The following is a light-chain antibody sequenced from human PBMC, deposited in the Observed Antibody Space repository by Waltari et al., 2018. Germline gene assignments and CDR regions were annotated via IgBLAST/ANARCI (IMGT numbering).Light chain of an antibody. J-gene: IGLJ1*01. CDR2: DVN. V-gene: IGLV2-14*03. CDR3: RSYTTPPSYV. CDR1: SSDVGAYSF. Sequence: QSALTQPASVSGSPGQSITISCTGTSSDVGAYSFLSWNQQHPGQAPKPIIYDVNPRPPGVSNLFSGSKSGNTASLTISGLQAEDEADYYCRSYTTPPSYVFGTGTRVTVL.